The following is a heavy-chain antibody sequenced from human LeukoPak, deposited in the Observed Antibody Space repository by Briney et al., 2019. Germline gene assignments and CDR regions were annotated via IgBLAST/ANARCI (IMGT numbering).Heavy chain of an antibody. D-gene: IGHD3-16*02. V-gene: IGHV3-23*01. J-gene: IGHJ4*02. CDR1: GFSFRSYA. Sequence: GGSLRLSCAASGFSFRSYAMYWVRQAPGKGLEWVSAISASGGTTYYADSVKGRFTVSRDNSMSTLYLQMNSLRAEDTAVYYCARGQGGVMITFGGAIVFDYWGQGTLVPVSS. CDR2: ISASGGTT. CDR3: ARGQGGVMITFGGAIVFDY.